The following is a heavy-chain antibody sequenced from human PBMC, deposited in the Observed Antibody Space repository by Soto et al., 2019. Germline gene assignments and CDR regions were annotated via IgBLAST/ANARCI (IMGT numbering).Heavy chain of an antibody. V-gene: IGHV3-21*01. CDR2: ISSSSTYI. CDR1: GFTFSSYS. Sequence: EVQLVESGGGLVKPGESLRLYCAASGFTFSSYSMNWVRQAPGKGLEWVSSISSSSTYIYYADSVRGRFTISRDNAKNSLYLQMHSLRVEDTAVYYCARVGFSAVVGANDDWGQGTLVTVSS. CDR3: ARVGFSAVVGANDD. D-gene: IGHD2-15*01. J-gene: IGHJ4*02.